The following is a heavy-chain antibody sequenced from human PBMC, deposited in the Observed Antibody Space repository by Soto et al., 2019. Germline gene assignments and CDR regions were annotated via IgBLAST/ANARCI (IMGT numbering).Heavy chain of an antibody. CDR1: GGSISSYY. CDR3: ARGYLGYCSGGSCYPVAYYMDV. D-gene: IGHD2-15*01. CDR2: IYYSGST. J-gene: IGHJ6*03. V-gene: IGHV4-59*01. Sequence: SETLSLTCTVSGGSISSYYWSWIRQPPGKGLEWIGYIYYSGSTNYNPSLKSRVTISVDTSKNQFSLKLSSVTAADTAVYYCARGYLGYCSGGSCYPVAYYMDVWGKGTTVTVSS.